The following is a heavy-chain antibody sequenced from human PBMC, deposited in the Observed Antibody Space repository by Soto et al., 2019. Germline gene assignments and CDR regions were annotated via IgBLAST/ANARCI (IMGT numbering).Heavy chain of an antibody. V-gene: IGHV1-46*01. CDR3: ARVPYCSRLLYY. D-gene: IGHD3-3*01. Sequence: QDPGQGLEWMGIINPNGGDTRYAQNFQGRVTMTRDTSTSTVYMEVSSLRSEDTALYYCARVPYCSRLLYY. J-gene: IGHJ6*03. CDR2: INPNGGDT.